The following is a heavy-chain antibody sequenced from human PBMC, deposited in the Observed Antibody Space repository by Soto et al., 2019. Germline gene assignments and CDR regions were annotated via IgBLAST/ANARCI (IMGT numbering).Heavy chain of an antibody. Sequence: EVQLVESGGGLVQPGGSLRLSCVASGFSISDYSLNWVRQAPGKGLEWVSYTSKNLVYKSYSDSMRGRFTISRDNAKNSLFLQMNSLRDEDTAVYYCTRDGARAYEMDVWGQGTTVTVSS. CDR1: GFSISDYS. CDR3: TRDGARAYEMDV. J-gene: IGHJ6*02. D-gene: IGHD3-16*01. V-gene: IGHV3-48*02. CDR2: TSKNLVYK.